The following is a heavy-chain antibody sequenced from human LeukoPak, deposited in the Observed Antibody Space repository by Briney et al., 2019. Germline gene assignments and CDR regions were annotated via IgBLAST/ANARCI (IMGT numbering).Heavy chain of an antibody. CDR2: INHSGST. V-gene: IGHV4-34*01. D-gene: IGHD4-23*01. Sequence: MPSETLSLTCAVYGGSFSGYYWSWIRQPPGKGLEWIGEINHSGSTNYNPSLKSRVTIPVDTSKNQFSLKLSSVTAADTAVYYCARRATVAPGDAFDIWGQGTMVTVSS. CDR1: GGSFSGYY. J-gene: IGHJ3*02. CDR3: ARRATVAPGDAFDI.